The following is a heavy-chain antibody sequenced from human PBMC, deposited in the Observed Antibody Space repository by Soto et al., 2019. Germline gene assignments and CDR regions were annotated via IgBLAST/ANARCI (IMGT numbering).Heavy chain of an antibody. CDR1: GYTFTGYY. CDR2: ISAYNGNT. Sequence: SVKVSCKASGYTFTGYYMHWVRQAPGQGLEWMGWISAYNGNTNYAQKLQGRVTMTTDTSTSTAYMELRSLRSDDTAVYYCARVPAAGTFDWFDPWGQGTLVTVSS. V-gene: IGHV1-18*04. D-gene: IGHD6-13*01. CDR3: ARVPAAGTFDWFDP. J-gene: IGHJ5*02.